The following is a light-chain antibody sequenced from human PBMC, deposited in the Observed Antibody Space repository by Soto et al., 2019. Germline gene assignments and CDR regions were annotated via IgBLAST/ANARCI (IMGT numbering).Light chain of an antibody. Sequence: QSALTQPASVSGSPGQSIAISCTGTSSDVGGYIYVSWYQRHPGKAPKLMIYEVTNRPSGVSNRFSGSKSGNTASLTISGLQAEDEADYYCSSYTGSNTWVFGGGAKLTVL. V-gene: IGLV2-14*01. CDR1: SSDVGGYIY. J-gene: IGLJ3*02. CDR2: EVT. CDR3: SSYTGSNTWV.